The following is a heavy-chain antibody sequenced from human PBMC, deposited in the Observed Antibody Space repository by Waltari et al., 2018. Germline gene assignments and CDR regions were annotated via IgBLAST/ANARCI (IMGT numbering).Heavy chain of an antibody. Sequence: QVQLQESGPGLVKPSETLSLTCTVSGGSISSYYWSWIRQPPGKGLGGVGYIYSSGSTNYNPSRKSRVTISVDTSKNQCSLKLSSVTAADTAVYYCARDNMVRGLDYWGQGTLVTVSS. V-gene: IGHV4-59*01. D-gene: IGHD3-10*01. CDR2: IYSSGST. J-gene: IGHJ4*02. CDR1: GGSISSYY. CDR3: ARDNMVRGLDY.